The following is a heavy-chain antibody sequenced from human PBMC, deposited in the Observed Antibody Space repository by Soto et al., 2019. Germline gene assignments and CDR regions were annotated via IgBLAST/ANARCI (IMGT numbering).Heavy chain of an antibody. CDR2: IYYSGST. V-gene: IGHV4-59*01. Sequence: PSETLSLPCTVLGGSISSYYWSWIRQPPGKGLEWIGYIYYSGSTNYNPSLKSRVTISVDTSKNQFSLKLSSVTAADTAVYYCARGDPLLWFGEKVYYGMDVWGQGTTVTVSS. CDR3: ARGDPLLWFGEKVYYGMDV. J-gene: IGHJ6*02. CDR1: GGSISSYY. D-gene: IGHD3-10*01.